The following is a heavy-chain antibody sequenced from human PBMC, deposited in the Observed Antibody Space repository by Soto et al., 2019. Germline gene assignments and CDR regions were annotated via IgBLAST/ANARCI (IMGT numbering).Heavy chain of an antibody. CDR1: GFTFSSYS. Sequence: PGGSLRLSCAASGFTFSSYSMNWVRQAPGKGLEWVSSISSSSSYIYYADSVKGRFTISRDNAKNSLYLQMNSLRAEDTAVYYCARDNGHYLYSSGYLTPPTFDDWGQGTRVTV. J-gene: IGHJ4*02. CDR3: ARDNGHYLYSSGYLTPPTFDD. CDR2: ISSSSSYI. V-gene: IGHV3-21*01. D-gene: IGHD3-22*01.